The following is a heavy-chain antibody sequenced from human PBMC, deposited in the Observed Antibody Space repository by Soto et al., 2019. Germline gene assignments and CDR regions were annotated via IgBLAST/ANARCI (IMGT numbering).Heavy chain of an antibody. V-gene: IGHV3-15*01. Sequence: GGSLRLSCAASGFTFSNAWMSWVRQAPGKGLEWVGRIKSKTDGGTTDYAAPVKGRFTISRDDSKNTLYLQMNSLKTEDTAVYYCTTDMGLWVTVTRDYFDYWGQGTLVTVSS. CDR1: GFTFSNAW. CDR3: TTDMGLWVTVTRDYFDY. D-gene: IGHD4-17*01. CDR2: IKSKTDGGTT. J-gene: IGHJ4*02.